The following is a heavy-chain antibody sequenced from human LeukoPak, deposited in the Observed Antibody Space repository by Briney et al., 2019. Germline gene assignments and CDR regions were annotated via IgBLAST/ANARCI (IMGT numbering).Heavy chain of an antibody. CDR3: AGGKTHYYDSSGYPNYYFDY. D-gene: IGHD3-22*01. CDR2: IYDSGST. Sequence: NPSETLSLTCTVSGGSISKYYWSWIRQPPGKGLEWIGYIYDSGSTNYNPSLKSRVTVSVDTSKNQFFLKLSSVTAADTAVYYCAGGKTHYYDSSGYPNYYFDYWGQGTLVTVSS. CDR1: GGSISKYY. J-gene: IGHJ4*02. V-gene: IGHV4-59*01.